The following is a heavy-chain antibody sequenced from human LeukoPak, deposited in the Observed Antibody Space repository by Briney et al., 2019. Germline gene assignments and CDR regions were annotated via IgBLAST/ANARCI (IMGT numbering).Heavy chain of an antibody. V-gene: IGHV4-59*08. J-gene: IGHJ4*02. CDR1: GGSISSYY. CDR2: IYHSGST. CDR3: ARYRLREFDY. Sequence: SETLSLTCTVSGGSISSYYWSWIRQPPGKGLEWIGSIYHSGSTYYNPSPKSRVTISVDTSKNQFSLKLSSVTAADTAVYYCARYRLREFDYWGQGTLVTVSS. D-gene: IGHD4-17*01.